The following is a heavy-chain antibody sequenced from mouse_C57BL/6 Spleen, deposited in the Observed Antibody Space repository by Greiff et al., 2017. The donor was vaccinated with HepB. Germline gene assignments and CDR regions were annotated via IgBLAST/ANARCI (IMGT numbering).Heavy chain of an antibody. D-gene: IGHD4-1*01. J-gene: IGHJ3*01. Sequence: VQLQESGAELVKPGASVKLSCKASGYTFTEYSIHWVKQRSGQGLEWIGWFYPGSGSIKYNEKFKDKATLTADKSSSTAYMELSRLTSEDSAVYFCARHEEAWGWFAYWGQGTLVTVSA. CDR2: FYPGSGSI. V-gene: IGHV1-62-2*01. CDR1: GYTFTEYS. CDR3: ARHEEAWGWFAY.